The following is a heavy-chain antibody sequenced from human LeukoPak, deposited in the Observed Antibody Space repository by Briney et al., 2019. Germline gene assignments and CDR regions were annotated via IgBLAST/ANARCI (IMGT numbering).Heavy chain of an antibody. V-gene: IGHV4-38-2*01. D-gene: IGHD5-24*01. CDR1: GYSISSGYY. CDR3: ARRKRWLQFSFDT. CDR2: IYHSGST. J-gene: IGHJ5*02. Sequence: SETLSLTCAVSGYSISSGYYWGWIRQPPGKGLEWIGSIYHSGSTYYNPSLKSRVTISVDTSKNQFSLKLSSVTAADTAVYYCARRKRWLQFSFDTWGQGTLVTVSS.